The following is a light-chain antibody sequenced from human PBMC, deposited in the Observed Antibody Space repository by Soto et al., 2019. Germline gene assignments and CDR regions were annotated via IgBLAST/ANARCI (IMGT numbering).Light chain of an antibody. CDR2: EVS. J-gene: IGLJ1*01. V-gene: IGLV2-14*01. CDR3: SSYTSSSTYV. Sequence: QSALTQPGSVSGSPGQSITISCTGTSXDVGGYNYVSWYQQHPGKAPKLTIYEVSNRPSGVSNRFSGSKSGNTASLTNSGLQAEDEADYYCSSYTSSSTYVFGTGTKVTVL. CDR1: SXDVGGYNY.